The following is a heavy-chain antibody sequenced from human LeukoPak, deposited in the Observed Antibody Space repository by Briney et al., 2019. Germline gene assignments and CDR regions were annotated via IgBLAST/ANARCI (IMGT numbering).Heavy chain of an antibody. Sequence: SETLSLTCAVYGGSFSGYYWSWIRQPPGKGLEWIGEINHSGSTNYNPSLKSRVTISVDTSKNQFSLKLSSVTAADTAVYYCARGGGVMVYKRSAYWGQGTLVTVSS. V-gene: IGHV4-34*01. D-gene: IGHD2-8*01. CDR2: INHSGST. CDR1: GGSFSGYY. J-gene: IGHJ4*02. CDR3: ARGGGVMVYKRSAY.